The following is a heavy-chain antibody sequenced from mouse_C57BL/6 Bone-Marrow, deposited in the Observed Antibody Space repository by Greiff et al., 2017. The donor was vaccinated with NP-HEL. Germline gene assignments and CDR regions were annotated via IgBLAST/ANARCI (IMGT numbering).Heavy chain of an antibody. Sequence: EVQLVESGGDLVKPGGSLKLSCAASGFTFSSYGMSWVRQTPDKRLEWVATISSGGSYTYYPDSVKGRFTISRDNAKNTLYLQMSSLKSEDTAMYYCASPYYGSSYAWFAYWGQGTLVTVSA. J-gene: IGHJ3*01. D-gene: IGHD1-1*01. V-gene: IGHV5-6*01. CDR2: ISSGGSYT. CDR3: ASPYYGSSYAWFAY. CDR1: GFTFSSYG.